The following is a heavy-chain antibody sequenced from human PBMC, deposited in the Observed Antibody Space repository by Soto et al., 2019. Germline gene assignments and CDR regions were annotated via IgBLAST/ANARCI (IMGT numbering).Heavy chain of an antibody. V-gene: IGHV1-69*06. J-gene: IGHJ6*02. Sequence: SVKVSCKASGGTFSSYAISWVRQAPGQGLEWMGGIIPIFGTANYAQKFQGRVTITADKSTSTAYMELSSLRSEDTAVYYCASNTYGSRYYYGMDVWGQGTPVTVYS. CDR1: GGTFSSYA. CDR3: ASNTYGSRYYYGMDV. CDR2: IIPIFGTA. D-gene: IGHD3-10*01.